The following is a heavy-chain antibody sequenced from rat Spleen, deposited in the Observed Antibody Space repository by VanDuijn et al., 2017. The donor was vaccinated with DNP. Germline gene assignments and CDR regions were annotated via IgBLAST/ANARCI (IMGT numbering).Heavy chain of an antibody. D-gene: IGHD1-12*01. CDR3: ARHRTIMPYYYAMDA. CDR2: ISYDGSST. V-gene: IGHV5-29*01. J-gene: IGHJ4*01. CDR1: GFTFSDYY. Sequence: EVLLVESDGGLVQPGRSLKLSCAASGFTFSDYYMAWVRQAPTKGLEWVATISYDGSSTYYRDSVKGRFTISRANAKSTLYLQMDSLRSEDTATYYCARHRTIMPYYYAMDAWGQGASVTVSS.